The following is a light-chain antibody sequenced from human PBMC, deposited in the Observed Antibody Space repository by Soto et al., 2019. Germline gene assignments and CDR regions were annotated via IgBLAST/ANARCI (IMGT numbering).Light chain of an antibody. CDR1: QSVSSSY. CDR2: GAS. J-gene: IGKJ4*01. CDR3: QQYGISPLT. Sequence: EIGLTQSPGTLSLSPEERATLSCRASQSVSSSYLAWYQQKSGQAPRLVIFGASSRATGIPDRFSARGSGTDFTLTINRLEPEDFALYYCQQYGISPLTFGGGTKVDI. V-gene: IGKV3-20*01.